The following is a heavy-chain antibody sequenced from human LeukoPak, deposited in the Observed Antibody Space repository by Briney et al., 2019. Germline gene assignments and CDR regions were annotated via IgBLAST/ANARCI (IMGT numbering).Heavy chain of an antibody. CDR1: GGSISTYY. D-gene: IGHD4-17*01. J-gene: IGHJ6*03. CDR3: ASVNDYGDPLPRYMDV. CDR2: IYHSGST. V-gene: IGHV4-59*12. Sequence: SETLSLTCTVSGGSISTYYWSWIRQPAGKGLEWIGEIYHSGSTNYNPSLKSRVTISVDKSKNQFSLKLSSVTAADTAVYYCASVNDYGDPLPRYMDVWGKGTAVTVSS.